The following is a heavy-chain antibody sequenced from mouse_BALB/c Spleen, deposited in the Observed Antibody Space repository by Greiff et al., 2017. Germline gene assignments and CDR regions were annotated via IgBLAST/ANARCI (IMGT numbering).Heavy chain of an antibody. Sequence: VQLQESGAELAKPGASVKMPCKASGYTFTSYWMHWVKQRPGQGLEWIGYINPSTGYTEYNQKFKDKATLTADKSSSTAYMQLSSLTSEDSAVYYCAYYYGSSYCDYWGQGTTLTVSS. D-gene: IGHD1-1*01. J-gene: IGHJ2*01. CDR1: GYTFTSYW. CDR2: INPSTGYT. V-gene: IGHV1-7*01. CDR3: AYYYGSSYCDY.